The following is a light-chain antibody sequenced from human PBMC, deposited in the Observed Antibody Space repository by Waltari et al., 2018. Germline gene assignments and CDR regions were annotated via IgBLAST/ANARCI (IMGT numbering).Light chain of an antibody. J-gene: IGLJ3*02. Sequence: QSALTQPASVSGSPGQSIAISCTGPSSAAGNSDLVSWYQHYPGKGPKLMIHEGNKRPSGVSNRFSGSRSGNTASLTISGLQAEDEADYYCFSHAGSNTWLFGGGTKLTVL. CDR1: SSAAGNSDL. CDR3: FSHAGSNTWL. V-gene: IGLV2-23*01. CDR2: EGN.